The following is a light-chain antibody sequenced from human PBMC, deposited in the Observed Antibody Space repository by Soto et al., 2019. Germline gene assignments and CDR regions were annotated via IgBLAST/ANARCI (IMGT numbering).Light chain of an antibody. Sequence: EIVLTQSPVTLSLSPGERATLSCRASQSVTTFLAWYQQKPGQAPRLLIYDASKRATGIPARFSGSGSGTYFTLTISSLEPEDFGVYYCQQRTNWPLTFGGGTKVEIK. CDR2: DAS. CDR3: QQRTNWPLT. V-gene: IGKV3-11*01. J-gene: IGKJ4*01. CDR1: QSVTTF.